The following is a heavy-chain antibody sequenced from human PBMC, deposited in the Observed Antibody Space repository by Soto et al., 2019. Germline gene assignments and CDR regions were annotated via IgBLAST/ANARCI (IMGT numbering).Heavy chain of an antibody. CDR2: ITRSSTYT. CDR1: GFTFSDYY. Sequence: QVQLVESGGGLVKPGGSLRLSCAASGFTFSDYYMSWIRQAPGKGLEWVSYITRSSTYTNYADSVKGRFTISRDNAKNSLYLQMNSLIAEDTAVYYCARPQGGGYDLNYWGQGTLVTVSS. D-gene: IGHD5-12*01. V-gene: IGHV3-11*05. J-gene: IGHJ4*02. CDR3: ARPQGGGYDLNY.